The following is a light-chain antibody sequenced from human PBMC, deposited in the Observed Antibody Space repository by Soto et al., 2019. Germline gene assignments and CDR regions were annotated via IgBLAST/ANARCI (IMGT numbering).Light chain of an antibody. J-gene: IGKJ1*01. CDR2: AAS. CDR1: QSISSY. V-gene: IGKV1-39*01. CDR3: QQSYSTPLT. Sequence: DIQMTPSQSSLSASVVDRVTITCLASQSISSYLNWYQQKPGKAPKLLIYAASSLQSGVPSRFSGSGSGTDFTLTISSLQPEDFATYYCQQSYSTPLTCGQGNKGAIK.